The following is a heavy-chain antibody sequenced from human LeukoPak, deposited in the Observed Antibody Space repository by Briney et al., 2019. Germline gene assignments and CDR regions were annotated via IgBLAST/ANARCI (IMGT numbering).Heavy chain of an antibody. J-gene: IGHJ4*02. D-gene: IGHD1-26*01. Sequence: PSETLSLTCSVFGVSVSSGSYYWSWIRQSPGKGLEWIGCIYYSGSTNYNPSPRGRVAMPIDTSKNHFSLRLISVTAADTAIYYCARAPGIVGTTPFGNYWGRGTLVTVSS. CDR1: GVSVSSGSYY. CDR2: IYYSGST. CDR3: ARAPGIVGTTPFGNY. V-gene: IGHV4-61*03.